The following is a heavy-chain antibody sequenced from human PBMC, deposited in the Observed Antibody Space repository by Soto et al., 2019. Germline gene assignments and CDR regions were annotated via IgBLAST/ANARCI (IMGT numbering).Heavy chain of an antibody. CDR3: ARDTGNSGYVGAFDI. Sequence: HPGGSLRLSCAASGFTVSSNFMSWVRQAPGKGLEWVSVIYSGGGSTYYADSVKGRFTISRDNSKNTLYLQLNSLRVEDTAVYYCARDTGNSGYVGAFDIWGQGTMVTV. D-gene: IGHD5-12*01. CDR2: IYSGGGST. CDR1: GFTVSSNF. V-gene: IGHV3-66*01. J-gene: IGHJ3*02.